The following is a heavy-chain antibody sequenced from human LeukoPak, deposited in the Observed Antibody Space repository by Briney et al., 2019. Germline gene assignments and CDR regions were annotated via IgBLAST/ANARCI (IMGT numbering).Heavy chain of an antibody. J-gene: IGHJ4*02. Sequence: SETLSLTCAVSGDSITTSNWWNWVRQPPGKGLEWIGKIYHRGSTNYNPSLKSRVTMSVHKSKNQFSLNLTSVTAADTAVYYCATSRDGYNHFDYWGQGILVTVSS. CDR3: ATSRDGYNHFDY. D-gene: IGHD5-24*01. V-gene: IGHV4-4*02. CDR2: IYHRGST. CDR1: GDSITTSNW.